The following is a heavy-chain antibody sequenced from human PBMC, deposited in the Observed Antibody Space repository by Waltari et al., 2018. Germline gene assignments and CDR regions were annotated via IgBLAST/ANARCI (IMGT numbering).Heavy chain of an antibody. CDR1: GYTFTGYY. Sequence: QVQLVQSGAEVKKPGASVKVSCKASGYTFTGYYMHWVRQAPGQGLEWMGRINTKSGGTNDEQKLQGGVTMTRDTSISTAYMELSRLRSDDTAVYYCARTFNYYGSGSYYNVPDYWGQGTLVTVSS. CDR3: ARTFNYYGSGSYYNVPDY. J-gene: IGHJ4*02. V-gene: IGHV1-2*06. D-gene: IGHD3-10*01. CDR2: INTKSGGT.